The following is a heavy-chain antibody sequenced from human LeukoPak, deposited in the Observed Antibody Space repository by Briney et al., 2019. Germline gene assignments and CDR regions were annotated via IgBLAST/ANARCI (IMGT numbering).Heavy chain of an antibody. Sequence: GGSLRLSCAASGFSFSNYDMHWVRQAPGKGLEWVAVIWYDGSNKYYADSVKGRFTISRDNSKNTLYLQMNSLKVEDTAVYYCARGDPTVTTKQNFDYWGQGTLVTVSS. CDR2: IWYDGSNK. J-gene: IGHJ4*02. CDR3: ARGDPTVTTKQNFDY. CDR1: GFSFSNYD. D-gene: IGHD4-17*01. V-gene: IGHV3-33*01.